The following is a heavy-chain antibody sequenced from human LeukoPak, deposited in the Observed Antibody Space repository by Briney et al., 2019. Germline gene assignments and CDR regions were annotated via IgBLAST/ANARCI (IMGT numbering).Heavy chain of an antibody. Sequence: GGSLRLSCAASGFTFSSYAMSWVRQAPGKGLEWVSAISGSGGSTYYADSVKGRFTISRDNSKNTLYLQMNSLRAEDTAVYYCAKGPVEQLVPNWFDPWGQGTLVTVSS. CDR2: ISGSGGST. D-gene: IGHD6-13*01. CDR1: GFTFSSYA. V-gene: IGHV3-23*01. CDR3: AKGPVEQLVPNWFDP. J-gene: IGHJ5*02.